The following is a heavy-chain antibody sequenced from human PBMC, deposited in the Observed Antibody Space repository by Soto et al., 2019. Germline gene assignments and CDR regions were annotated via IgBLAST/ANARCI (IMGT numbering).Heavy chain of an antibody. CDR3: AKSRQLVRNCMDV. V-gene: IGHV3-23*01. J-gene: IGHJ6*02. CDR2: ISGSGGST. CDR1: GSTFSSYA. D-gene: IGHD1-1*01. Sequence: GGSLRLSCAASGSTFSSYAMSWVRQVPGKGLAWVSAISGSGGSTYYADSVKGRFTISTDNSKNTLYLRMNSLRADDTAIYFCAKSRQLVRNCMDVWGQGTTVTVSS.